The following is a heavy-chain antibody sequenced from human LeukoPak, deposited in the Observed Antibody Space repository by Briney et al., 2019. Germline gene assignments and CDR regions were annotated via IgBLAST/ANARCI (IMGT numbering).Heavy chain of an antibody. CDR1: GGSFSGYY. J-gene: IGHJ5*02. Sequence: TPSETLSLTCAVYGGSFSGYYWSWIRQPPGKGLEWIGYIYYSGNTNYNPSLKSRVTISVDTSKNQFSLKLSSVTAADTAVYYCARGGRWFDPWGQGTLVTVSS. D-gene: IGHD1-1*01. V-gene: IGHV4-59*01. CDR3: ARGGRWFDP. CDR2: IYYSGNT.